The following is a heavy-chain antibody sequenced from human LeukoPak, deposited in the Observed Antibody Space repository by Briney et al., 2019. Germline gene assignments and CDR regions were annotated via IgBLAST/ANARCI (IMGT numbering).Heavy chain of an antibody. J-gene: IGHJ3*02. CDR3: ARVSIVVVLEAFDI. D-gene: IGHD3-22*01. Sequence: SETLSLTCAVYGGSFSGYYWSWIRQPPGKGLEWIGEINHSGSTNYNPSLKSRVTISVDTSMNQFSLKLSSVTAADTAVYYYARVSIVVVLEAFDIWGQGTMVTVSS. V-gene: IGHV4-34*01. CDR1: GGSFSGYY. CDR2: INHSGST.